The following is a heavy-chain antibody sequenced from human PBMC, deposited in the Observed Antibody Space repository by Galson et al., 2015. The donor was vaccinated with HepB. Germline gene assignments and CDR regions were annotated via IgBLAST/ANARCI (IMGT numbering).Heavy chain of an antibody. CDR2: HSYSGST. CDR3: ARGFYHDILTGPGNWFDP. D-gene: IGHD3-9*01. V-gene: IGHV4-59*01. J-gene: IGHJ5*02. CDR1: GGSISTYY. Sequence: SETLSLTCTVSGGSISTYYWSWIRQSPGKGLEWIGYHSYSGSTNYNPSLKSRVTISVDRSTNQFSLNLSSVTAADTAIYYCARGFYHDILTGPGNWFDPWGQGTLVTVSS.